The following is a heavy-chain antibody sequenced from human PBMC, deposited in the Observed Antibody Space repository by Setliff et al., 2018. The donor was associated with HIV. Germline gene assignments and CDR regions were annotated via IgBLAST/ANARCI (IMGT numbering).Heavy chain of an antibody. V-gene: IGHV3-21*03. Sequence: GGSLRLSCAASGFNFNTYSMSWVRQAPGKGLEWVSSISSSGTYIYYADSMKGRFTISRDKAGNSLYLQLNNVRAEDRAVYYCTRMIPPRSNRFSSGWFDYWGQGTVVTVSS. CDR2: ISSSGTYI. CDR1: GFNFNTYS. J-gene: IGHJ4*02. D-gene: IGHD6-19*01. CDR3: TRMIPPRSNRFSSGWFDY.